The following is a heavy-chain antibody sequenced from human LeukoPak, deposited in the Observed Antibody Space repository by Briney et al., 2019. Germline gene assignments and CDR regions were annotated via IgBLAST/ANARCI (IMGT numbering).Heavy chain of an antibody. V-gene: IGHV4-38-2*01. CDR1: GYSISSGYY. D-gene: IGHD2-15*01. J-gene: IGHJ4*02. Sequence: PSETLSLTCAVSGYSISSGYYWGWIRQPPGKGLEWIGSIYHSGSTYYNPSLKSRVTISVDTSKNQFSLKLSSVTAAYTAVYYCARIFSYYFDYWGQGTLVTVSS. CDR3: ARIFSYYFDY. CDR2: IYHSGST.